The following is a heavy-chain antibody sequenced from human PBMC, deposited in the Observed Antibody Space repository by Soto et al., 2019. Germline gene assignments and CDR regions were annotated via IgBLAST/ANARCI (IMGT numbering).Heavy chain of an antibody. V-gene: IGHV4-39*01. CDR2: IYYNGFT. J-gene: IGHJ5*02. D-gene: IGHD3-3*01. Sequence: QLQLQESGPGLVKPLETLSLICTVSGGSISSRNYYWGWIRQPPGKGLEWIGSIYYNGFTYYNPSLKSRVTISVDTSKKQFSLRLNSVTAADPAVYYCARQADFWSGGGGFDPWGQGTLVTVSS. CDR1: GGSISSRNYY. CDR3: ARQADFWSGGGGFDP.